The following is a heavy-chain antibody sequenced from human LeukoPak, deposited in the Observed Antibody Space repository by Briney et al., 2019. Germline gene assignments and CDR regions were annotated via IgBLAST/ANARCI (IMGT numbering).Heavy chain of an antibody. CDR3: ATDWGSGSGYFDY. D-gene: IGHD3-10*01. CDR1: GFLFSNYN. Sequence: GGSLRLSCTASGFLFSNYNMNGVRQAPGKGLEWVSSISSSSSYIYYADSVECRFTISRDNAKNSLYLQMNSLRAEDTAVYYCATDWGSGSGYFDYEG. CDR2: ISSSSSYI. V-gene: IGHV3-21*01. J-gene: IGHJ4*03.